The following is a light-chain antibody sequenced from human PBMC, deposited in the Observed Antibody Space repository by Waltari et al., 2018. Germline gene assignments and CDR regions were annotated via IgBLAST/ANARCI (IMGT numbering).Light chain of an antibody. CDR3: QQRSNRPPWT. V-gene: IGKV3-11*01. CDR2: DAS. J-gene: IGKJ1*01. Sequence: EIVLTQSPATLSLSPGERATLSCRASQSFSSYLAGYQQTPGQAPRLLIYDASNRATGIPARFSGSGSGTDFTLTINSLEPEDFAVYYCQQRSNRPPWTFGQGTRVEIK. CDR1: QSFSSY.